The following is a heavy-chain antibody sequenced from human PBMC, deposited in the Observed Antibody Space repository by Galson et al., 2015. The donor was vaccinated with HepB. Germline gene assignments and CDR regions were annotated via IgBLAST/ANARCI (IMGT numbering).Heavy chain of an antibody. Sequence: SVKVSCKVSGYTLTELSMHWVRQAPGKGLEWMGGFDPEDGETIYAQKFQGRVTMTEDTSTDTAYMGLSSLRSEDTAVYYCATDSPYDSSGYYYDYWGQGTLVTVSS. CDR2: FDPEDGET. D-gene: IGHD3-22*01. V-gene: IGHV1-24*01. CDR3: ATDSPYDSSGYYYDY. CDR1: GYTLTELS. J-gene: IGHJ4*02.